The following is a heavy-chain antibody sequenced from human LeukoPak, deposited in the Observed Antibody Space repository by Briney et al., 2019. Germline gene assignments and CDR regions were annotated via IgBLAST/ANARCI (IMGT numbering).Heavy chain of an antibody. J-gene: IGHJ4*02. CDR1: GFTFSSYW. CDR3: ARYCSGGSCFDY. Sequence: PGGSLRLSCAAPGFTFSSYWMSWVRQAPGKGLEWGANIKQDGSEKYYVDSVKGRFTISRDNAKNSLYLQMNSLRAEDTAVYYCARYCSGGSCFDYWGQGTLVTVSS. CDR2: IKQDGSEK. D-gene: IGHD2-15*01. V-gene: IGHV3-7*01.